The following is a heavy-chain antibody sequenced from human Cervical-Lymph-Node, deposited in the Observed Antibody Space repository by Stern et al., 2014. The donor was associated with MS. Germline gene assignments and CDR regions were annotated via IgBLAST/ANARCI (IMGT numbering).Heavy chain of an antibody. D-gene: IGHD6-19*01. V-gene: IGHV1-46*01. J-gene: IGHJ6*02. CDR3: AREVAGHRLGMMDV. CDR2: INPSGGST. CDR1: GYTFTNYC. Sequence: VQLLESGAEVKKPGASVKVSCKASGYTFTNYCMHWVRQAPGQGLEWMGMINPSGGSTSYAQKFQGRVTMTRDTSTSTVYMELSSLRSEDTAVYYCAREVAGHRLGMMDVWGQGTTVTVSS.